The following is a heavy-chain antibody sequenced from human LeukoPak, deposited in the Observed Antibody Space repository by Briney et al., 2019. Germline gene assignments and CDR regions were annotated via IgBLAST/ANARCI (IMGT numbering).Heavy chain of an antibody. Sequence: SETLSLTCTVSGGSISNSSYYWGWIRQPPGKGLEWIGSIYYSGSTYYNPSLKSRVTISVDTSKNQFSLKLSSVTAADTAVYYCARDPSRVVPAAILENWFDPWGQGTLVTVSS. CDR1: GGSISNSSYY. D-gene: IGHD2-2*02. CDR3: ARDPSRVVPAAILENWFDP. V-gene: IGHV4-39*07. J-gene: IGHJ5*02. CDR2: IYYSGST.